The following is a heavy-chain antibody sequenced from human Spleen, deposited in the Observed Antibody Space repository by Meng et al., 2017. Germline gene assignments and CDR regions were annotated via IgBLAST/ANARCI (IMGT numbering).Heavy chain of an antibody. CDR3: ARDFSWAVDY. J-gene: IGHJ4*02. Sequence: ASVKVSCKASGYTFTSYYMHWVRQAPGQGLEWMGIINPSGGSTSYAQKFQGRVTMTRDTSMGTVFMELSSLTSEDTAVYYCARDFSWAVDYWGQGTLVTVSS. CDR1: GYTFTSYY. D-gene: IGHD3-16*01. V-gene: IGHV1-46*01. CDR2: INPSGGST.